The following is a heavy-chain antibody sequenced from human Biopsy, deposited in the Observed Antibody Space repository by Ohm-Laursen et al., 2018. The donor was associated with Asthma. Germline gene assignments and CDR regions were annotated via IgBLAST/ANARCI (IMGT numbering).Heavy chain of an antibody. CDR3: ARGDSSNWSHYYFDY. Sequence: SLRLSCSASGFTFSSYGMHWVRQAPGKGLEWVACISYDGSNKYYADSVKGRSTISRDNSKNTLYLQMNSLRAEDTAVYYCARGDSSNWSHYYFDYWGQGTLVTVSS. J-gene: IGHJ4*02. CDR2: ISYDGSNK. V-gene: IGHV3-30*03. CDR1: GFTFSSYG. D-gene: IGHD3-22*01.